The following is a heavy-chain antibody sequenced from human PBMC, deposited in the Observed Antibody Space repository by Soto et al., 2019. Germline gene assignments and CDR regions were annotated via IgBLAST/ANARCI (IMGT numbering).Heavy chain of an antibody. D-gene: IGHD2-15*01. Sequence: GGALNLSCAASGFPFSYYYMSWLPQAPGKGLGGVSYISSSSSYTNYADSVKGRFTISRENAKNSLYLQMNSLRAEDTAVYYCARAYSGRLPRRADYYFAMDVWGQGTTVTVSS. J-gene: IGHJ6*02. CDR2: ISSSSSYT. CDR3: ARAYSGRLPRRADYYFAMDV. V-gene: IGHV3-11*06. CDR1: GFPFSYYY.